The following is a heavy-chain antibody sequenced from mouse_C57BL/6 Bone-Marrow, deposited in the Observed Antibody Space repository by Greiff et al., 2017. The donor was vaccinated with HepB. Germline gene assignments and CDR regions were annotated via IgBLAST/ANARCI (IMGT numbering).Heavy chain of an antibody. CDR1: GYTFTSYW. V-gene: IGHV1-69*01. Sequence: QVQLQQPGAELVMPGASVKMSCKASGYTFTSYWMHWVKQRPGQGLEWIGEIDPSDSYTNYNQKFKGKSTLTVDKSSSTAYMQLSSLTSEDSAVYYFARESYYSNSRGFAYWGQGTLVTVSA. CDR2: IDPSDSYT. D-gene: IGHD2-5*01. J-gene: IGHJ3*01. CDR3: ARESYYSNSRGFAY.